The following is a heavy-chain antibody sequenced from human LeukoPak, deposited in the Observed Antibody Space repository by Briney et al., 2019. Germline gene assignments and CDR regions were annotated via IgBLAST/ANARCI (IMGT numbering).Heavy chain of an antibody. CDR2: IDPSDSYT. V-gene: IGHV5-10-1*01. Sequence: AGESLKISCKGSGYSFTSYWISWVRQMPGKGLEWMGRIDPSDSYTNYSPSFQGHVTISADKSISTAYLQWSSLKASDTAMYYRARLSSSALDAFDIWGQGTMVTVSS. D-gene: IGHD2-2*01. J-gene: IGHJ3*02. CDR1: GYSFTSYW. CDR3: ARLSSSALDAFDI.